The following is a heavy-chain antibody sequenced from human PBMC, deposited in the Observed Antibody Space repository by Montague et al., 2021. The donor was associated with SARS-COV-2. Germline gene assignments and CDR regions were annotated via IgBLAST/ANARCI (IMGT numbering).Heavy chain of an antibody. CDR1: GDSISSGRYY. Sequence: TLSLTCTVSGDSISSGRYYWSWIRQAPGKGLEWIGCIFHSGNTYYSPSLKSRLTMSVDTSKNQFSLRLSSVTAADTAVYYCARVRTCLIFVEYEFDYWGQGTLVAVSS. V-gene: IGHV4-31*03. CDR2: IFHSGNT. D-gene: IGHD3/OR15-3a*01. J-gene: IGHJ4*02. CDR3: ARVRTCLIFVEYEFDY.